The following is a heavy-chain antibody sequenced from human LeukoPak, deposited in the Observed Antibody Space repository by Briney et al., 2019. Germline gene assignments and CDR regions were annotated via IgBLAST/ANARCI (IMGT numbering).Heavy chain of an antibody. CDR2: ISDSGGST. CDR3: VRGYSFGPYGMDV. J-gene: IGHJ6*02. Sequence: PGGSLRLSCSASGFTFSIFAMHWVRQAPGKGLEYVSAISDSGGSTYYADSVKGRFTISRDNSKNTLYLQMSSLRAEDTAVYFCVRGYSFGPYGMDVWGQGTTVTVSS. V-gene: IGHV3-64D*09. D-gene: IGHD2-15*01. CDR1: GFTFSIFA.